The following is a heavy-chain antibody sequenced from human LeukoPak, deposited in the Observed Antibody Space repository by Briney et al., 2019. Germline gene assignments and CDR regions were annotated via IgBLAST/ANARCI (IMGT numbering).Heavy chain of an antibody. Sequence: SETLSLTCTVSGGSISSSSYYWSWIRQPAGKGLEWIGRIYTSGSTNYNPSLRSRVTMSVDTSKNQFSLKLSSVTAADTAVYYCARDHSSSWYYFDYWGQGTLVTVSS. D-gene: IGHD6-13*01. V-gene: IGHV4-61*02. CDR3: ARDHSSSWYYFDY. CDR1: GGSISSSSYY. CDR2: IYTSGST. J-gene: IGHJ4*02.